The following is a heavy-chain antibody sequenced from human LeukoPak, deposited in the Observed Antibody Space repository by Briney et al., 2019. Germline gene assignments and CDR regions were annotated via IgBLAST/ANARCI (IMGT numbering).Heavy chain of an antibody. CDR3: AASIAAAGDDAFDI. V-gene: IGHV1-69*10. CDR2: IIPILGIA. J-gene: IGHJ3*02. CDR1: GYTFTSYA. D-gene: IGHD6-13*01. Sequence: GASVKVSCKASGYTFTSYAISWVRQAPGQGLEWMGGIIPILGIANYAQKFQGRVTITADKTTSTAYMELSSLRSEDTAVYYCAASIAAAGDDAFDIWGQGTMVTVSS.